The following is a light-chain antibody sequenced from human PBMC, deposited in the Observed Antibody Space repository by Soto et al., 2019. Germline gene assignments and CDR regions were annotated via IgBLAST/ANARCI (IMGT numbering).Light chain of an antibody. CDR3: QLIHSPPRT. V-gene: IGKV1-39*01. J-gene: IGKJ1*01. Sequence: DIQMTQSPSSLSASVGDRVTVTCRASQAINNDLNWYQQKPAKAPKLPIYRSSTLQSGVPLRVSGSGSGTDFNLNISSLHPEDFATYYCQLIHSPPRTFGQGTKVEIK. CDR2: RSS. CDR1: QAINND.